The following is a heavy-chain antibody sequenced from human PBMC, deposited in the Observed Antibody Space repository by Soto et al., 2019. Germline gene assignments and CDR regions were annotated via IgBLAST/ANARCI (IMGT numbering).Heavy chain of an antibody. Sequence: SETLSLTCTVSSGSISTSSSCWGWIRKPPGKGLEWIGSIYYSGNTYYNPSLKSRVTISVDTSKNQFSLKLSSVTAADTAVYYCARLCSGYDYVYFDYWGQGTLVTVSS. CDR1: SGSISTSSSC. CDR2: IYYSGNT. J-gene: IGHJ4*02. V-gene: IGHV4-39*01. CDR3: ARLCSGYDYVYFDY. D-gene: IGHD5-12*01.